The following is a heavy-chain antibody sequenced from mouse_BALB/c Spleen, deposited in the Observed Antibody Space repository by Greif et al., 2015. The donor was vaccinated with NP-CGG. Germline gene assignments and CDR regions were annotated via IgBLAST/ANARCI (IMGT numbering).Heavy chain of an antibody. CDR2: ISSGSSTI. V-gene: IGHV5-17*02. CDR1: GFTFSSFG. J-gene: IGHJ2*01. D-gene: IGHD2-1*01. CDR3: ARGNYGNYDY. Sequence: DVHLVESGGGLVQPGGSRKLSCAASGFTFSSFGMHWVRQAPEKGLEWVAYISSGSSTIYYADTVKGRFTISRDNPKNTLFLQMTSLRSEDTAMYYCARGNYGNYDYWGQGTTLTVSS.